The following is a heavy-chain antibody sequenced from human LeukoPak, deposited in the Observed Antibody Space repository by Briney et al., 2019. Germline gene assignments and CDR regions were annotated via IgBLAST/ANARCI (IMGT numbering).Heavy chain of an antibody. D-gene: IGHD3-22*01. J-gene: IGHJ4*02. CDR1: GFTFSNYW. Sequence: GGSLRLSCAASGFTFSNYWTNWVRQAPGKGLEWVANIKQDGSEKYYVASVKGRFTISRDNAKNSLYLQMNSLRAEDTAVYYCARVLSDSSGYDYWGQGTLVTVSS. V-gene: IGHV3-7*01. CDR3: ARVLSDSSGYDY. CDR2: IKQDGSEK.